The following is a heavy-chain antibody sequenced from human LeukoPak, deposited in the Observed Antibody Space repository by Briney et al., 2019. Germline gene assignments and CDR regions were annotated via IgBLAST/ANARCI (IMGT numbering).Heavy chain of an antibody. D-gene: IGHD3-16*01. CDR2: IKSKTDGGTT. V-gene: IGHV3-15*07. CDR3: TTQGEWSYYYYGMDV. Sequence: GGSLRLSCAASGFTFSNAWMNWVRQAPGKGLEWVGRIKSKTDGGTTDYAAPVKGRFTISRDDSKNTLYLQMNRLKTEDTAVYYCTTQGEWSYYYYGMDVWGQGTTVTVSS. CDR1: GFTFSNAW. J-gene: IGHJ6*02.